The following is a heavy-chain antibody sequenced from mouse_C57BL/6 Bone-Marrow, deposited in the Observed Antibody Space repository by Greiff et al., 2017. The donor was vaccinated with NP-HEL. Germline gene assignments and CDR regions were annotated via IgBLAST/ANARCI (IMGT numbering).Heavy chain of an antibody. CDR2: ISNLAYSI. CDR1: GFTFSDYG. V-gene: IGHV5-15*01. CDR3: AREDVYWYFDV. J-gene: IGHJ1*03. Sequence: EVMLVESGGGLVQPGGSLKLSCAASGFTFSDYGMAWVRQAPRKGPEWVAFISNLAYSIYYADTVTGRFTISRENAKNTLYLEMSSLRSEDTAMYYCAREDVYWYFDVWGTGTTVTVSS.